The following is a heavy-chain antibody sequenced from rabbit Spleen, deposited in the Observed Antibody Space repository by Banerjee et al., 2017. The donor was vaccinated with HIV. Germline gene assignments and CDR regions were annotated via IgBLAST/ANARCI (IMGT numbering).Heavy chain of an antibody. V-gene: IGHV1S40*01. J-gene: IGHJ6*01. CDR3: ARDAGTSFSTYGMDL. CDR2: AYAGSSGST. D-gene: IGHD8-1*01. Sequence: QQLEESGGDLVKPGASLTLTCTASGVSFSSSYYMCWVRQAPGKGLEWVACAYAGSSGSTYSAAWAKGRFTISKTSSTTVTLQMTSLTAADTATYFCARDAGTSFSTYGMDLRGPGTLVTVS. CDR1: GVSFSSSYY.